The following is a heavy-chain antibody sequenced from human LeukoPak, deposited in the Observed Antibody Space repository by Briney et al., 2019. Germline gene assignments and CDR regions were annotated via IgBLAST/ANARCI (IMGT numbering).Heavy chain of an antibody. D-gene: IGHD2-2*01. CDR2: ISSSSSYI. Sequence: GGSLRLSCAASGFTFSSYSMNWVRQAPGKGLEWVSSISSSSSYIYYADSVKGRFTISRDNAKNSLYLQMNSLRAGDTALYYCARDYLVVPAAMWWFDPRGQGTLVTVSS. CDR1: GFTFSSYS. CDR3: ARDYLVVPAAMWWFDP. V-gene: IGHV3-21*01. J-gene: IGHJ5*02.